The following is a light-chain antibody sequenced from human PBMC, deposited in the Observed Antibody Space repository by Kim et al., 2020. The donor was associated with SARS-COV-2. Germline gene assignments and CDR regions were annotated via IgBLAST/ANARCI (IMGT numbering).Light chain of an antibody. CDR3: KSRDSSGNHEV. V-gene: IGLV3-19*01. J-gene: IGLJ2*01. CDR1: SLRSYY. Sequence: SSELTQDPAVSVALGHTVRITCQGDSLRSYYASWYQQKPGQAPVLVIYGKNNRPSGIPDRFSGSSSGNTASLTITGAQAEDEADYYCKSRDSSGNHEVFG. CDR2: GKN.